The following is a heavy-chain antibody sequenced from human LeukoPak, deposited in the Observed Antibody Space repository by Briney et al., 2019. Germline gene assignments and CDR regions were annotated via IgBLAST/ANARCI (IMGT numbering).Heavy chain of an antibody. CDR1: GFTFGDYA. J-gene: IGHJ4*02. Sequence: GGSLKLSCTASGFTFGDYAMSWFRQAPGKGLEWVGFIRSKAYGGTTEYAASVKGRFTISRDDSKSIAYLQMNSLKTEDTAVYYCTRDLFGGYSYGFDYWGQGTLVTASS. V-gene: IGHV3-49*03. CDR2: IRSKAYGGTT. D-gene: IGHD5-18*01. CDR3: TRDLFGGYSYGFDY.